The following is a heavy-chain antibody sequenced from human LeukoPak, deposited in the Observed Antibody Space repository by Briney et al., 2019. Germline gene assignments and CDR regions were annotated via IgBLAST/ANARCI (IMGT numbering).Heavy chain of an antibody. J-gene: IGHJ6*03. V-gene: IGHV1-69*05. CDR1: GYTFTSYY. Sequence: GASVKVSCKASGYTFTSYYIHWVRQAPGQGLEWMGGIIPIFGTANYAQKFQGRVTITTDESTSTAYMELSSLRSEDTAVYYCASPVGAKIDYYYMDVWGKGTTVTVSS. CDR2: IIPIFGTA. CDR3: ASPVGAKIDYYYMDV. D-gene: IGHD1-26*01.